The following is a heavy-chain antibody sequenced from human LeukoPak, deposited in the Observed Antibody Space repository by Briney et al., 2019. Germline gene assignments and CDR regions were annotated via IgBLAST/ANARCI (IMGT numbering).Heavy chain of an antibody. CDR2: IYPGDSDT. CDR1: GYSFTSYW. V-gene: IGHV5-51*01. CDR3: ARQCSYGSNDAFDI. D-gene: IGHD5-18*01. J-gene: IGHJ3*02. Sequence: GESLKISCKGSGYSFTSYWLGWVRQVPGKGLEWIGIIYPGDSDTRYSPSFQGQVSTSPDKSISTPYLQWSSPKASDTAMCYCARQCSYGSNDAFDIWGQGTMVTVSS.